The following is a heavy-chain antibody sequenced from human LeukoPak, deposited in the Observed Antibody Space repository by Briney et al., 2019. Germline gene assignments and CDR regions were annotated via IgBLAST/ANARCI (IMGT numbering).Heavy chain of an antibody. J-gene: IGHJ4*02. D-gene: IGHD6-6*01. Sequence: SETLSLTCSVSGDSIRDDYWSWIRQPAGKGLEWIGRIYSTGSTNYNPSLKSRVTMSVDTSKNQFSLRLSSVTAADTAVYYCARGGSVHYFDYWGQGTLVTVSS. CDR2: IYSTGST. V-gene: IGHV4-4*07. CDR3: ARGGSVHYFDY. CDR1: GDSIRDDY.